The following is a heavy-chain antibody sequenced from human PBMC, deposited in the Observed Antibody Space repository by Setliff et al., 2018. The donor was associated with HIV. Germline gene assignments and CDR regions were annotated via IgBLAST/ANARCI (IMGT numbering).Heavy chain of an antibody. V-gene: IGHV4-4*07. D-gene: IGHD3-10*01. J-gene: IGHJ5*02. Sequence: SETLSLTCTVSGGSLGGYYWSWIRRPAGKRLEWIGRIFASGTTNYNPSLKSRVSMSIDTSKDQFSLNLNSVTAADTAVYFCARDRSNYGSGSSAYNWFDPWGLGTLVTVSS. CDR1: GGSLGGYY. CDR3: ARDRSNYGSGSSAYNWFDP. CDR2: IFASGTT.